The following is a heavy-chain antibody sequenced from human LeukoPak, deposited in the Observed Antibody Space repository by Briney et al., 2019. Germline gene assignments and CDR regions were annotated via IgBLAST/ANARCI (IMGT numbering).Heavy chain of an antibody. CDR1: GGSISSDTYY. CDR2: IYYTGST. J-gene: IGHJ4*02. D-gene: IGHD3-22*01. V-gene: IGHV4-39*07. Sequence: PSETLSLACTVSGGSISSDTYYWGWLRQTPGKGLEWIGTIYYTGSTNYNPSLKSRVTISVDTSKNQFSLKLSSVTAADTAVYYCARAPHYYYDSSGYYYFDYWGQGTLVTVSS. CDR3: ARAPHYYYDSSGYYYFDY.